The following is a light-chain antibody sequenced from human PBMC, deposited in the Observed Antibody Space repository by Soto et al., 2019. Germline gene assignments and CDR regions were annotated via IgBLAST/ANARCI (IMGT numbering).Light chain of an antibody. CDR2: AVS. J-gene: IGLJ3*02. V-gene: IGLV2-14*01. Sequence: QSALTQPASVYGSPGQSITISCTGTSNDIGAYNHVSWYQHHPGKAPQLMIYAVSNRPSGVSNRFSGSKSGNTASLTISGLQTEDEADYYCCSRTSNRALNWVFGGGTKLTVL. CDR3: CSRTSNRALNWV. CDR1: SNDIGAYNH.